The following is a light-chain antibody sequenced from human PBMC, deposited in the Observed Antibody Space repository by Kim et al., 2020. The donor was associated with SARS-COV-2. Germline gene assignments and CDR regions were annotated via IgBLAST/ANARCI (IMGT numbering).Light chain of an antibody. CDR2: NVY. CDR3: SSFTTSSTRV. J-gene: IGLJ3*02. V-gene: IGLV2-14*03. CDR1: SSAIADSNY. Sequence: QSALTQPASVSGSPGQSVTIPCTGTSSAIADSNYVSWYQQHPGKAPQLLIYNVYNRSSGVSDRFSGSKSGNTASLTISGLQAEDEADYYCSSFTTSSTRVFGGGTQLTVL.